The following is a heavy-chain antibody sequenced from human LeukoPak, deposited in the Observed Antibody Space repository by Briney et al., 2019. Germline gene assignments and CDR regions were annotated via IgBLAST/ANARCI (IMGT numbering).Heavy chain of an antibody. CDR2: IDQSGST. Sequence: SETLSLTCTVSGYSISSGYYWGCIRQPPGKGLAWIGSIDQSGSTYYNPSLKSRVTISVDTSKNQFSLKLSSVTAADTAVYYCARGKPSYGSGTFYRPLEPNYMDVWGKGTTVTVSS. CDR1: GYSISSGYY. CDR3: ARGKPSYGSGTFYRPLEPNYMDV. D-gene: IGHD3-10*01. J-gene: IGHJ6*03. V-gene: IGHV4-38-2*02.